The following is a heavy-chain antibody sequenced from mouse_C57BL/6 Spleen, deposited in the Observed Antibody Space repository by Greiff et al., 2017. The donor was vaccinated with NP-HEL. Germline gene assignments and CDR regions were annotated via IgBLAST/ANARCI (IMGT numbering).Heavy chain of an antibody. CDR2: ISYDGSN. Sequence: EVQVVESGPGLVKPSQSLSLTCSVTGYSITSGYYWNWIRQFPGNKLEWMGYISYDGSNNYNPSLKNRISITRDTSKNQFFLKLNSVTTEDTSTYYCARSGAYYFDYWGQGTTLTVSS. CDR3: ARSGAYYFDY. D-gene: IGHD1-3*01. J-gene: IGHJ2*01. V-gene: IGHV3-6*01. CDR1: GYSITSGYY.